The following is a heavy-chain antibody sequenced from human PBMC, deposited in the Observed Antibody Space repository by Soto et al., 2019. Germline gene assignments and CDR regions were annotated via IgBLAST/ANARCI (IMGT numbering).Heavy chain of an antibody. V-gene: IGHV4-39*01. CDR3: ARCVLRYFESWYFDL. CDR2: IYYSGST. CDR1: GGSISSSSYY. D-gene: IGHD3-9*01. Sequence: LSETLSLTCTVSGGSISSSSYYWGWIRQPPGKGLEWIGSIYYSGSTYYNPSLKSRVTISVDTSKNQFSLKLSSVTAADTAVYYCARCVLRYFESWYFDLWGRGTLVTVSS. J-gene: IGHJ2*01.